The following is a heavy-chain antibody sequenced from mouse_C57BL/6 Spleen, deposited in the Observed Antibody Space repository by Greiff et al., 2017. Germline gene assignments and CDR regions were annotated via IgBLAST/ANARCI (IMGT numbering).Heavy chain of an antibody. Sequence: VQLQQSGPELVKPGASVKISCKASGYTFTDYYMNWVKQSHGKSLEWIGDINPNNGGTSYNQKFKGKATLTVDKSSSTAYMELRSLTSEDSAVYYCARAGSNYVVDAMDYWGQGTSVTVSS. CDR2: INPNNGGT. V-gene: IGHV1-26*01. J-gene: IGHJ4*01. CDR1: GYTFTDYY. CDR3: ARAGSNYVVDAMDY. D-gene: IGHD2-5*01.